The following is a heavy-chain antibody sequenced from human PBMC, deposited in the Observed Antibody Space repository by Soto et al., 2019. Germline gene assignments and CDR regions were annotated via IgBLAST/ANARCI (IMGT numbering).Heavy chain of an antibody. CDR1: GGSISSYY. D-gene: IGHD5-12*01. Sequence: PSETLSLTCTVSGGSISSYYWSWIRQPPGKGLEWIGYIYYSGSTNYNPSLKSRVTISVDTSKNQFSLKLSSVTAADTAVYYCASGYSGYDSNYYYDYMDVWGKGTTVTISS. J-gene: IGHJ6*03. CDR2: IYYSGST. V-gene: IGHV4-59*08. CDR3: ASGYSGYDSNYYYDYMDV.